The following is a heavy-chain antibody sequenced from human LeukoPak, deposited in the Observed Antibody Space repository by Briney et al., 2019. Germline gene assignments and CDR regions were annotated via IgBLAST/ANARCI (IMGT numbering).Heavy chain of an antibody. D-gene: IGHD3-10*01. V-gene: IGHV1-18*01. Sequence: ASVKVSCKASGYTFTSYGISWVRQAPGQGLEWMGWISAYNGNTNYAQKLQGRVTMTTDTSTSTAYMELRSLRSDDTAVYYCARVIPLGVQGVNWYYYYGMDVWGQGTTVTVSS. J-gene: IGHJ6*02. CDR1: GYTFTSYG. CDR2: ISAYNGNT. CDR3: ARVIPLGVQGVNWYYYYGMDV.